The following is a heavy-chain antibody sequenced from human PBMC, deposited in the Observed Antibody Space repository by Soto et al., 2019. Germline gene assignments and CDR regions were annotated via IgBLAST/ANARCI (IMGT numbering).Heavy chain of an antibody. Sequence: QVQLVQSGAEVKKPGASVKVSCKASGYTFNRYAISWVRQAPGQGLEWMGWISAYNGNTNYAQKLQGRVTMTTDTSTSXTYMELRSLRSDDTAVYYCARLYYYDTSGYYYVEDYWGQGTLVTVSS. J-gene: IGHJ4*02. CDR1: GYTFNRYA. CDR2: ISAYNGNT. D-gene: IGHD3-22*01. CDR3: ARLYYYDTSGYYYVEDY. V-gene: IGHV1-18*01.